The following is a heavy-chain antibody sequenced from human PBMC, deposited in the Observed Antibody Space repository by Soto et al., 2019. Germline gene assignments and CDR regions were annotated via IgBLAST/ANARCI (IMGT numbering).Heavy chain of an antibody. CDR3: ARGHYYGSGSPLWFDP. V-gene: IGHV4-61*01. CDR2: IYYTGST. CDR1: RGSVSSGSFF. J-gene: IGHJ5*02. Sequence: QVQLKESGPGLVKPSETLSLSCTVSRGSVSSGSFFWNWIRQPPGKGLEWIGYIYYTGSTNYNPSLKSRLTMSVDTSKNQFSLKLTSVTAADTAVYYCARGHYYGSGSPLWFDPWGQGTLVTVPS. D-gene: IGHD3-10*01.